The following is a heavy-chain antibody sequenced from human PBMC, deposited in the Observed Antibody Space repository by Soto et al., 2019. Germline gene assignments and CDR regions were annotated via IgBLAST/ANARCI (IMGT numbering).Heavy chain of an antibody. CDR2: ISAYNGNT. CDR3: ARVASPSGYDFWSGYTNDY. CDR1: GYTFTSYG. D-gene: IGHD3-3*01. Sequence: VASVKVSCKASGYTFTSYGISWVRQAPGQGLEWMGWISAYNGNTNYAQKLQGRVTMTTDTSTSTAYMELRSLRSDDTAVYYCARVASPSGYDFWSGYTNDYWGQGTLVTVSS. V-gene: IGHV1-18*01. J-gene: IGHJ4*02.